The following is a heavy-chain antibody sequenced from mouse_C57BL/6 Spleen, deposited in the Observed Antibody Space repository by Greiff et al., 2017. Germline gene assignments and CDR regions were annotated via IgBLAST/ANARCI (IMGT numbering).Heavy chain of an antibody. D-gene: IGHD1-1*01. CDR3: TRVGYYYGSSYYAMDY. CDR1: GFTFSSYA. V-gene: IGHV5-9-1*02. CDR2: ISSGGDYI. J-gene: IGHJ4*01. Sequence: EVKLMESGEGLVKPGGSLKLSCAASGFTFSSYAMSWVRQTPEKRLEWVAYISSGGDYIYYADTVKGRFTISRDNARNTLYLQMSSLKSEDTAMYYCTRVGYYYGSSYYAMDYWGQGTSVTVSS.